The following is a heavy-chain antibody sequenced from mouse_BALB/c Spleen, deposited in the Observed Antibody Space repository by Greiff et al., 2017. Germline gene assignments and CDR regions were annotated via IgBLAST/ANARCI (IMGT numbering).Heavy chain of an antibody. V-gene: IGHV1-7*01. D-gene: IGHD2-3*01. CDR1: GYTFTSYW. Sequence: VQLQQSGAELAKPGASVKMSCKASGYTFTSYWMHWVKQRPGQGLEWIGYINPSTGYTEYNQKFKDKATLTADKSSSTAYMQLSSLTSEDSAVYYCARDPIYDGYYVYWGQGTTLTVSS. CDR2: INPSTGYT. J-gene: IGHJ2*01. CDR3: ARDPIYDGYYVY.